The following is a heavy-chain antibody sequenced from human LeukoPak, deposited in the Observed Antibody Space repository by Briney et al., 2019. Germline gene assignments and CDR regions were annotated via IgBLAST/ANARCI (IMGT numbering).Heavy chain of an antibody. V-gene: IGHV3-23*01. D-gene: IGHD5-24*01. Sequence: GGSLRLSCAASGFTFSSYVMSWVRQAPGKGLEWVSAISGSGGSTYYADSVKGRFTISRDNSKNTLYLQVNSLRAEDTAVFYCAKIRFQLHPARWPSIYWGQGTLVTVSS. CDR1: GFTFSSYV. CDR2: ISGSGGST. J-gene: IGHJ4*02. CDR3: AKIRFQLHPARWPSIY.